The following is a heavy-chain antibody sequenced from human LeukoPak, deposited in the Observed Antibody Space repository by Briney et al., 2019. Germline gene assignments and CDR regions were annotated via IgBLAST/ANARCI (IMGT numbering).Heavy chain of an antibody. V-gene: IGHV3-23*01. D-gene: IGHD2-2*02. CDR1: GFTFSSYA. Sequence: GGSLGLSCAASGFTFSSYAMSWVRQAPGKGLEWVSGITDSGFTTFYANSVKGRFTISRDNSKNTLYLQMNSLRAEDTAVYYCANAGFCSSTTCYNPFDHWGQGTLVTVSS. CDR3: ANAGFCSSTTCYNPFDH. J-gene: IGHJ4*02. CDR2: ITDSGFTT.